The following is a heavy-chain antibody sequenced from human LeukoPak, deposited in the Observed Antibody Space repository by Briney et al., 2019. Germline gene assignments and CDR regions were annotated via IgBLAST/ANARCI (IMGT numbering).Heavy chain of an antibody. Sequence: GGSLRLSCAASGFTFSDYYMSWIRQAPGKGLEWVSYISSSGSTIYYADSVKGRFTISRDNAKNSLYLQMNSLRAEDTAVYYCARGHCSSTSCYLVGGDDAFDIWGQGTMVTVSS. D-gene: IGHD2-2*01. CDR1: GFTFSDYY. V-gene: IGHV3-11*01. CDR2: ISSSGSTI. J-gene: IGHJ3*02. CDR3: ARGHCSSTSCYLVGGDDAFDI.